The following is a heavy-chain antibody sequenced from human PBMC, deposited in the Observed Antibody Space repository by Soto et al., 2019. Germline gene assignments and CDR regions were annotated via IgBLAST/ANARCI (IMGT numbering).Heavy chain of an antibody. J-gene: IGHJ5*02. D-gene: IGHD3-10*01. CDR2: INTDGSST. CDR3: VRSSGSPNWFDP. Sequence: PGGSLRLSCAASGFSFSSYWMHWVRQVPGKGLVWVSRINTDGSSTTYADSVKGRFTISRDNAKNTLYLQMNSLRAEDSAVYYCVRSSGSPNWFDPWGLGTLVTVSS. CDR1: GFSFSSYW. V-gene: IGHV3-74*01.